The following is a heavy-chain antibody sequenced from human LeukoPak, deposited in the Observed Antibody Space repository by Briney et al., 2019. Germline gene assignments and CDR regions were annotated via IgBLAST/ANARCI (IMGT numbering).Heavy chain of an antibody. J-gene: IGHJ6*03. Sequence: SETLSLTCTVSGGSISSYYWGWIRQPPGKGLEWIGYIYYSGSTNYNPSLKSRVTISVDRSKNQFSLKLSSVTAADTAVYYCVRGSYNPRYYYMDVLGQGTTVTGSS. CDR1: GGSISSYY. V-gene: IGHV4-59*01. D-gene: IGHD5-24*01. CDR2: IYYSGST. CDR3: VRGSYNPRYYYMDV.